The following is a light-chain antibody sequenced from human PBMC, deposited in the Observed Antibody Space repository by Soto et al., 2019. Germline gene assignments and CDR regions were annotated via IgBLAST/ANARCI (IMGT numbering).Light chain of an antibody. J-gene: IGKJ1*01. Sequence: ESVLTQSPGTLSLSPGEIVTLSCRASQSVSSNYLAWYQQKPGQSPRLLLYGASSRATGIPDRFSGRGSGTDFTLTISRLEPDDVEVDYCQQHGSSPRTCGQGTKVNIK. CDR3: QQHGSSPRT. V-gene: IGKV3-20*01. CDR1: QSVSSNY. CDR2: GAS.